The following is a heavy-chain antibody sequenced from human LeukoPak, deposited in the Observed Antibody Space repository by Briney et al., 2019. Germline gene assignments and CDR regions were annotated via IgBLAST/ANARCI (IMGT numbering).Heavy chain of an antibody. CDR2: INPDDSDT. CDR3: ARHGGSGTLDS. V-gene: IGHV5-51*01. CDR1: GHTFTAYW. J-gene: IGHJ4*02. D-gene: IGHD3-10*01. Sequence: GESLKISCKGAGHTFTAYWIAWVRQMPGKGLEWVGIINPDDSDTRCSPSFEGHVTISVDKSSTTAYLQWRTLKASDTAMYYCARHGGSGTLDSWGQGTLVTVSS.